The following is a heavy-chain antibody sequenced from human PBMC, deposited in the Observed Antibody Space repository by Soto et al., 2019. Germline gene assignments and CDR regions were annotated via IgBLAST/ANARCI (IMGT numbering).Heavy chain of an antibody. CDR1: GGSISSSNW. J-gene: IGHJ4*02. Sequence: SETLSLTCGVSGGSISSSNWWNWVRQPPGKGLEWIGEIYPSGSTNYNPSLKSRVTISVDTSKNQFSLKLSSVTAADTAVYYCARDQGRYYDSSGYYDYWGQGTLVTVSS. D-gene: IGHD3-22*01. V-gene: IGHV4-4*02. CDR3: ARDQGRYYDSSGYYDY. CDR2: IYPSGST.